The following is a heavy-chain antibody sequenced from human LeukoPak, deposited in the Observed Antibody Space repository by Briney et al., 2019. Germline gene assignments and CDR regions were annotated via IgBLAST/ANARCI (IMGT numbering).Heavy chain of an antibody. V-gene: IGHV3-11*04. CDR1: GFTFSDYY. CDR2: ISSSGNTT. J-gene: IGHJ4*02. Sequence: PGGSLRLSCAASGFTFSDYYMSWIRQAPGKGLECVSYISSSGNTTYHADSVKGRFTTSRDNAKNSLYLQMSSLRAEDTAVYYCARDILPAARDYWGQGTLVTVSS. CDR3: ARDILPAARDY. D-gene: IGHD2-2*01.